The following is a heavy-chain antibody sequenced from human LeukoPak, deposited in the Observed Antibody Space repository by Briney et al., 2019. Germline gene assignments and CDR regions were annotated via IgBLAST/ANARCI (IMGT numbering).Heavy chain of an antibody. CDR1: GYTFTGYY. J-gene: IGHJ3*02. CDR3: AREGPCDQDAFDI. CDR2: INPNSGGT. D-gene: IGHD2-2*01. V-gene: IGHV1-2*04. Sequence: ASVKVSCKASGYTFTGYYMHWVRQAPGQGLEWMGWINPNSGGTNYAQKFQGWVTMTRDTSISTAYMELSRLRSDDTAVYYCAREGPCDQDAFDIWGQGTMVTVSS.